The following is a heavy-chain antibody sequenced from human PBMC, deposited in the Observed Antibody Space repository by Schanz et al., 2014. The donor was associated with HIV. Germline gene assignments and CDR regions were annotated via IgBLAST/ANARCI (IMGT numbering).Heavy chain of an antibody. CDR1: GFIFSSYG. D-gene: IGHD3-9*01. J-gene: IGHJ4*02. V-gene: IGHV3-33*06. Sequence: QVQLVESGGGVVQPGRSLRLSCAASGFIFSSYGMHWVRQGPGKGLEWVAVIRYDGTNKNYADSVKGRFTISRDNSKNTLCLQMDSLSVADTAVYYCAKEAHWLVDDWGQGTLVTVSS. CDR2: IRYDGTNK. CDR3: AKEAHWLVDD.